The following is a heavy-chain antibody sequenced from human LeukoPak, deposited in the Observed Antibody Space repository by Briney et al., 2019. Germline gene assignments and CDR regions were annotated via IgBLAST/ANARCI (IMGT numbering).Heavy chain of an antibody. D-gene: IGHD1-14*01. Sequence: GGSLRLSCAASGFTFSGYGMHWVRQAPGKGLEWVTDISYDGSNKYHADSVKGRFTISRDNAKNTLYLQMNSLRAEDTAVYYCARVRTRYYGMDVWGQGTTVTVSS. CDR3: ARVRTRYYGMDV. CDR1: GFTFSGYG. CDR2: ISYDGSNK. J-gene: IGHJ6*02. V-gene: IGHV3-30*03.